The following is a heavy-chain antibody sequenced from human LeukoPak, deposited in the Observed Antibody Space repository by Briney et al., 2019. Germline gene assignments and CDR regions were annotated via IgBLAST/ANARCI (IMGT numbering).Heavy chain of an antibody. J-gene: IGHJ4*02. CDR1: GFTFSNYG. CDR2: ISYDGTNK. Sequence: GRSLRLSCAASGFTFSNYGMHWVRQAPGKGLEWVAVISYDGTNKYYTDSVKGRFTISRDNSKNTLFLQMNSLRAEDTAVYYCAGGSRVVVATSLDYWGQGTLVTVSS. D-gene: IGHD2-15*01. V-gene: IGHV3-30*03. CDR3: AGGSRVVVATSLDY.